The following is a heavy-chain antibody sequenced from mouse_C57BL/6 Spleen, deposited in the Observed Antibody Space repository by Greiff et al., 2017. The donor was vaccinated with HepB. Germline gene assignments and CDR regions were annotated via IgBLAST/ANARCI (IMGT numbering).Heavy chain of an antibody. J-gene: IGHJ3*01. CDR3: ARPYYYGSSPWFAY. V-gene: IGHV5-9*04. D-gene: IGHD1-1*01. CDR1: GFTFSSYT. CDR2: ISGGGGNT. Sequence: GQVVESGGGLVKPGGSLKLSCAASGFTFSSYTMSWVRQTPEKRLEWVATISGGGGNTYYPDSVKGRFTISRDNAKNTLYLQMSSLRSEDTALYYCARPYYYGSSPWFAYWGQGTLVTVSA.